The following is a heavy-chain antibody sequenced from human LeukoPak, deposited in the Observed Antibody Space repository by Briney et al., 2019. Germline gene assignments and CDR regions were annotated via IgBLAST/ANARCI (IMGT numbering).Heavy chain of an antibody. CDR2: ISAYNGNT. V-gene: IGHV1-18*01. Sequence: GASVKVSCKASGYTFTSYGISWVRQAPGEGLEWVGWISAYNGNTNYAQKLQGRVTMTTDTSTSTAYMELRSLRSEDTAVYYCARVGVDSSGLSLYDYWGQGTLVTVSS. D-gene: IGHD6-19*01. CDR3: ARVGVDSSGLSLYDY. J-gene: IGHJ4*02. CDR1: GYTFTSYG.